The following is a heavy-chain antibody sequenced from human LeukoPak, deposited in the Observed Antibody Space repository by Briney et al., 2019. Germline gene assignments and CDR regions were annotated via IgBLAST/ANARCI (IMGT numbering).Heavy chain of an antibody. J-gene: IGHJ6*03. Sequence: SETLSLTCTVSGGSISSSSYYWGWIRQPPGKGLEWIGSIYHSGSTYYNPSLKSRVTISVDTSKNHFSLKLSSVTAADTAVFYCAGSDYYYYMDVWGKGTTVTVSS. CDR3: AGSDYYYYMDV. V-gene: IGHV4-39*01. CDR2: IYHSGST. CDR1: GGSISSSSYY. D-gene: IGHD3-10*01.